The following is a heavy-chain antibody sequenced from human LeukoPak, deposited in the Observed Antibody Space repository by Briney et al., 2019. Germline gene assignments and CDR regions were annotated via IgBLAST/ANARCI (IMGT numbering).Heavy chain of an antibody. CDR2: IYYSGST. CDR3: VMGGYDAYDI. V-gene: IGHV4-59*08. J-gene: IGHJ3*02. D-gene: IGHD5-12*01. Sequence: SETLSLTCTVSGGSISSYYWSWIRQPPGKGLEWIGYIYYSGSTNYNPSLKSRVTISVDTSKNQFSLKLSSVTAADTAVYYCVMGGYDAYDIWGQGTMVTVSS. CDR1: GGSISSYY.